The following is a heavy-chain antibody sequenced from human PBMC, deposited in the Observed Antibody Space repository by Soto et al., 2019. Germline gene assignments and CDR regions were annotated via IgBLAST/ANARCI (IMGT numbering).Heavy chain of an antibody. CDR3: ARVGGQLFGDHGMDV. CDR2: MSPSSGNT. J-gene: IGHJ6*02. V-gene: IGHV1-8*01. D-gene: IGHD3-10*01. CDR1: GYTFTTYE. Sequence: QVQLVQSGAEVKKPGASVKVSCKASGYTFTTYEINWVRQVPGQGLEWMGWMSPSSGNTGYVDQFRGRVTMTSNTAMATAYMELSSLRSEDTAVYYCARVGGQLFGDHGMDVWGQGTTVTVSS.